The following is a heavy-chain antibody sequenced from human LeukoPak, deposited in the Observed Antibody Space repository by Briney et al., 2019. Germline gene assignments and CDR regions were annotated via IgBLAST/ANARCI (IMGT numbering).Heavy chain of an antibody. CDR3: AREVKGIARVTIFGVVTPRRYQYMDV. J-gene: IGHJ6*03. D-gene: IGHD3-3*01. V-gene: IGHV1-18*01. Sequence: GASVKVSCKASGYTFTSYGISWVRQAPGQGLEWMGWISADNGNTKYAQNLQDRVTMTTDTSTSTAYMELRSLRSDDTAVYYCAREVKGIARVTIFGVVTPRRYQYMDVWGKGTTVIVSS. CDR2: ISADNGNT. CDR1: GYTFTSYG.